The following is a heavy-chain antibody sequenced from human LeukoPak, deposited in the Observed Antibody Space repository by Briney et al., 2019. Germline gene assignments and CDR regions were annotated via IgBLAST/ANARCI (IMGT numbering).Heavy chain of an antibody. CDR3: ARDLGGSSDFDY. CDR1: YTFTXXX. D-gene: IGHD3-16*01. Sequence: YTFTXXXMHWXXQAPGQRLEWMGWINAGNGNTKYSQKFQGRVTITRDTSASTAYMELSSLRSEDTAVYYCARDLGGSSDFDYWGQGTLVTVSS. CDR2: INAGNGNT. J-gene: IGHJ4*02. V-gene: IGHV1-3*01.